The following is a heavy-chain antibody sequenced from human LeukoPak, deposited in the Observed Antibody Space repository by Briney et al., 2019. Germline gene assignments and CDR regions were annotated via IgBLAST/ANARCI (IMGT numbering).Heavy chain of an antibody. CDR3: ARGYGSSWSKLDY. CDR2: INHSGST. V-gene: IGHV4-34*01. Sequence: SETLSLTCAVYGGSFSGYYWSWIRQPPVKGLEWIGEINHSGSTNYNPSLKSRVTISVDTSKNQFSLKLSSVTAADTAVYYCARGYGSSWSKLDYWGQGTLVTVSS. CDR1: GGSFSGYY. J-gene: IGHJ4*02. D-gene: IGHD6-13*01.